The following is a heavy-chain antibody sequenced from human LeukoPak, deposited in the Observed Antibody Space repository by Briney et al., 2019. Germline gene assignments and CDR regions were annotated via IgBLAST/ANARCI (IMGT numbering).Heavy chain of an antibody. V-gene: IGHV1-2*02. CDR2: INPNSGGT. CDR1: GYTFTGYY. Sequence: ASVKVSCKASGYTFTGYYIHWVRQAPGQGLEWMGWINPNSGGTNYAQKFQGRVTMTRDTSISTAYMDLSRLRSDDTAVYYCARDNWNDGDNWFDPWGQGTLVTVSS. J-gene: IGHJ5*02. D-gene: IGHD1-20*01. CDR3: ARDNWNDGDNWFDP.